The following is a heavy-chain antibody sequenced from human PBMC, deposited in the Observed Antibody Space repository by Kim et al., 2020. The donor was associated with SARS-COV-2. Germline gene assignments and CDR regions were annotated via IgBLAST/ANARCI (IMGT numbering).Heavy chain of an antibody. V-gene: IGHV3-23*01. CDR2: ISGSGGST. CDR1: GFTFSSYA. CDR3: AIKPAVAVFELGGWFDP. D-gene: IGHD6-19*01. Sequence: GGSLRLSCAASGFTFSSYAMSWVRQAPGKGLEWVSAISGSGGSTYYADSVKGRFTISRDNSKNTLYLQMNSLRAEDTAVYYCAIKPAVAVFELGGWFDPWGQGTLVTVSS. J-gene: IGHJ5*02.